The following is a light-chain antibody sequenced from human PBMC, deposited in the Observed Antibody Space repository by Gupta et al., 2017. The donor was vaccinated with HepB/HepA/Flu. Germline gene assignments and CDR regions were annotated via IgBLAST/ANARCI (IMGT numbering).Light chain of an antibody. Sequence: DIQMTQSPSSLSASVGDRVTITCRASQNISNYLNWYQQRPGKAPKLLIYAASSLQSGVPSRFSGSGSGTDFTLTISRLQPEDFANYYCQQRDSTPCTFGQGTKVEIK. CDR1: QNISNY. J-gene: IGKJ1*01. CDR3: QQRDSTPCT. CDR2: AAS. V-gene: IGKV1-39*01.